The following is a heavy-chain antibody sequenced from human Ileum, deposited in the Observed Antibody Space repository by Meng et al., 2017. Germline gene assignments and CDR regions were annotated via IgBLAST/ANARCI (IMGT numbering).Heavy chain of an antibody. V-gene: IGHV4-4*02. J-gene: IGHJ4*02. Sequence: QGQLRESGPGRVKPSGTLSLTCAVSSGSITSDTYWSWVRLPPGKGLEWIGQISHSGSTFYNPSLKSRVTMSVDKSKSQFSLMLTSVTAADTAVYYCARHGGYYQGFWGQGTLVTVSS. CDR2: ISHSGST. CDR1: SGSITSDTY. CDR3: ARHGGYYQGF. D-gene: IGHD4-23*01.